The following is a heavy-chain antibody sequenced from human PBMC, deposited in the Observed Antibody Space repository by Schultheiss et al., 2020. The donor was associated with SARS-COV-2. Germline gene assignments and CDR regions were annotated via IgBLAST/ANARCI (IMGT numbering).Heavy chain of an antibody. Sequence: SLKISCVVSEFGFNEHAIHWVRQLPGKGLEWVAGIYWSGGNTGYVDSVKGRFTVSRDIAKNTLYLQMNSLRAEDTAVYYCARDFSCQLGTSRCYYYGMDVWGQGTTVTVSS. CDR2: IYWSGGNT. CDR1: EFGFNEHA. D-gene: IGHD4/OR15-4a*01. J-gene: IGHJ6*02. CDR3: ARDFSCQLGTSRCYYYGMDV. V-gene: IGHV3-9*01.